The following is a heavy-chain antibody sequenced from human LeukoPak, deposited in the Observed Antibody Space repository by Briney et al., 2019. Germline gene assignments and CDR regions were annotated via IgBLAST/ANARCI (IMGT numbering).Heavy chain of an antibody. D-gene: IGHD3-10*01. V-gene: IGHV3-23*01. Sequence: GGSLRLSCATSGFTFSSYAMNWVRQAPGKGLECVSFISTSGDFTYYAASVKGRFTVSRDNSKNTLYLQMNSLRAEDTAVYYCAKDAQYSFGSGIYFDYWGQGTLVTVSS. J-gene: IGHJ4*02. CDR1: GFTFSSYA. CDR3: AKDAQYSFGSGIYFDY. CDR2: ISTSGDFT.